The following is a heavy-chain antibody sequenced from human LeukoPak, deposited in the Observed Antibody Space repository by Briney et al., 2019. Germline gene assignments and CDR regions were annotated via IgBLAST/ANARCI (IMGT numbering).Heavy chain of an antibody. D-gene: IGHD5-12*01. CDR3: ATYIGYYAFAH. V-gene: IGHV5-51*01. CDR2: VDPGDSET. Sequence: GESLRISCKASGYIFTDFWIGWVRQMPGKGLEWRGIVDPGDSETRYSASFQGQVTISVDKSITTAYLQWNSLKPSDTAKYYCATYIGYYAFAHWGQGSLVIVSS. J-gene: IGHJ4*02. CDR1: GYIFTDFW.